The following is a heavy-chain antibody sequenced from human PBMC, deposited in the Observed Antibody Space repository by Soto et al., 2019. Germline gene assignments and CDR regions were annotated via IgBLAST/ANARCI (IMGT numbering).Heavy chain of an antibody. CDR3: ARAMNDFWSGYYFDY. D-gene: IGHD3-3*01. Sequence: EVQLVESGGNLVQPGGSLRLSCAASGFTFSNYWMTWVRHAPGKGLEWVDNIKEDGSEKYYVDSVKGRFTISRDNAKNSLYLQMNSLRAEDTAVYYCARAMNDFWSGYYFDYWGQGTLVTVSS. CDR1: GFTFSNYW. CDR2: IKEDGSEK. J-gene: IGHJ4*02. V-gene: IGHV3-7*01.